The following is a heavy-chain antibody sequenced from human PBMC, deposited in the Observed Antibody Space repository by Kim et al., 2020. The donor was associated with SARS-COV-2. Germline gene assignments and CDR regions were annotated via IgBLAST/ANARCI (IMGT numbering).Heavy chain of an antibody. Sequence: GGSLRLSCAASGFTFSNAWMSWVRQAPGKGLEWVGRIKSKTDGGTTDYAAPVKGRFTISRDDSKNTLYLQMNSLKTEDTAVYYCTTQDSSGYLGLFDYWGQGTLVTVSS. CDR2: IKSKTDGGTT. D-gene: IGHD3-22*01. J-gene: IGHJ4*02. CDR1: GFTFSNAW. CDR3: TTQDSSGYLGLFDY. V-gene: IGHV3-15*01.